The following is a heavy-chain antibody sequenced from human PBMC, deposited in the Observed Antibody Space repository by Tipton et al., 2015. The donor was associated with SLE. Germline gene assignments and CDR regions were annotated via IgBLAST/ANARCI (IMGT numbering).Heavy chain of an antibody. V-gene: IGHV3-23*01. D-gene: IGHD6-19*01. CDR1: GFTLSSYA. CDR2: ITGRGVTT. CDR3: ARGGLSSGWYDAFDI. Sequence: SLRLSCAASGFTLSSYAMTWVRQAPGKGLEWVSGITGRGVTTYYADSVKGRFTISRDNSKNTLYLQMYSLRAEDTAVYYCARGGLSSGWYDAFDIWGQGTMVTVSS. J-gene: IGHJ3*02.